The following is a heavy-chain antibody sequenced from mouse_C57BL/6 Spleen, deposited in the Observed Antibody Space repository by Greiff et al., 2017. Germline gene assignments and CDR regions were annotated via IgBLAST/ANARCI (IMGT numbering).Heavy chain of an antibody. CDR2: INPSTGGT. CDR1: GYSFTGYY. D-gene: IGHD1-1*01. CDR3: GGEGGVVASGVMDY. Sequence: VQLQQSGPELVKPGASVKISCKASGYSFTGYYMNWVKQSPEKSLEWIGEINPSTGGTTYNQKFKAKATLTVDKSSSTAYMQLKSLTSEDSAVYYCGGEGGVVASGVMDYWGQGASVPVSS. V-gene: IGHV1-42*01. J-gene: IGHJ4*01.